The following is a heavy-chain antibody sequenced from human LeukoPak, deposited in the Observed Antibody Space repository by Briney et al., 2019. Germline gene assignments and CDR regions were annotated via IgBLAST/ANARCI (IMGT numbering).Heavy chain of an antibody. CDR3: ARGPVLLWFGEYFDY. V-gene: IGHV4-59*12. J-gene: IGHJ4*02. CDR2: IYYNGNT. Sequence: SETLSLTCAVYGGSFSGYYWNWIRRPPGKGLEWIGYIYYNGNTNYNPSLKSRVTISVDTSKNQFSLKLSSVTAADTAVYYCARGPVLLWFGEYFDYWGQGTLVTVSS. D-gene: IGHD3-10*01. CDR1: GGSFSGYY.